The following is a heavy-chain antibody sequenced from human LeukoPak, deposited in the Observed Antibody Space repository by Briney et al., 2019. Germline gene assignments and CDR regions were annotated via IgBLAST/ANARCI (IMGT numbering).Heavy chain of an antibody. CDR3: ARDYCSSTSCYGLNWFDP. Sequence: PGGSLRLSCAASGFTFSSYSMNWVRQAPGKGLEWVSSISSSSSYIYYADSVKGRFTISRDNAKNSLYLQMNRLRAEDTAVYYCARDYCSSTSCYGLNWFDPWGQGTLVTVSS. V-gene: IGHV3-21*01. J-gene: IGHJ5*02. CDR2: ISSSSSYI. D-gene: IGHD2-2*01. CDR1: GFTFSSYS.